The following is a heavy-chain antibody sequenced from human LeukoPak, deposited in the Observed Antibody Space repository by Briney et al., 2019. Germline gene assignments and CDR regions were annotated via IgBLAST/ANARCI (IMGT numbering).Heavy chain of an antibody. J-gene: IGHJ3*02. CDR3: ASTYSSGWYSGGAFDI. CDR1: GDSVSSNSAA. V-gene: IGHV6-1*01. D-gene: IGHD6-19*01. CDR2: TYYRSKWYN. Sequence: SQTLSLTCAISGDSVSSNSAAWNWIRPSPSRGLEWLGRTYYRSKWYNDYAVSVKIRITINPDTSKNQFHLQLNSVTPEDTAVYYCASTYSSGWYSGGAFDIWGQGTMVTVSS.